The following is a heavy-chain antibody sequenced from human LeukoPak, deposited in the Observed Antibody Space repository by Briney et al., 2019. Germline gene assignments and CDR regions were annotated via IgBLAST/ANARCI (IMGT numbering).Heavy chain of an antibody. Sequence: SETLSLTCAVYGGSFSGYYWSWIRQPPGKGREWIGEINHSGSTNYNPSLKSRVTISVDTSKNQFSLKLSSVTAADTAVYYCARGSWYSSGWYVDYWGQGTLVTVSS. D-gene: IGHD6-19*01. CDR2: INHSGST. J-gene: IGHJ4*02. CDR1: GGSFSGYY. CDR3: ARGSWYSSGWYVDY. V-gene: IGHV4-34*01.